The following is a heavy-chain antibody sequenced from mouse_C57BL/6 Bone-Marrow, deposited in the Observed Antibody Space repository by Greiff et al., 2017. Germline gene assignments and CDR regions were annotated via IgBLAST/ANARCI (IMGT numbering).Heavy chain of an antibody. J-gene: IGHJ2*01. CDR3: AVITTVVATRVYYFDY. Sequence: EVQLQQSGPVLVKPGASVKMSCKASGYTFTDYYMNWVKQSHGKSLEWIGVINPYNGGTSYNQKFKGKATLTVDQSSSTAYMQLNSLTSEDSAVYYCAVITTVVATRVYYFDYWGQGTTLTVSS. V-gene: IGHV1-19*01. D-gene: IGHD1-1*01. CDR1: GYTFTDYY. CDR2: INPYNGGT.